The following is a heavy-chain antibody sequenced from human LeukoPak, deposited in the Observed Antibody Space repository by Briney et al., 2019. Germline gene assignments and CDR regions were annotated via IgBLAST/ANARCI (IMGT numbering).Heavy chain of an antibody. Sequence: SVKVSCKASGGTFSSYAISWVRQAPGQGLEWMGRIIPILGIANYAQKFQGRVTITADKSTSTAYMELSSLRSEDTAVYYCARDSSSWFPPDYWGQGTLVTVSS. CDR1: GGTFSSYA. CDR3: ARDSSSWFPPDY. V-gene: IGHV1-69*04. J-gene: IGHJ4*02. CDR2: IIPILGIA. D-gene: IGHD6-13*01.